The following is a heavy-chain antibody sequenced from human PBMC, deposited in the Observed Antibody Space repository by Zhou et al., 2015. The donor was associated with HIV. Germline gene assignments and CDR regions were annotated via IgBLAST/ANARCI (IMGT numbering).Heavy chain of an antibody. D-gene: IGHD1-26*01. CDR2: SSPHNNDT. CDR1: RNTFRDYF. J-gene: IGHJ4*02. CDR3: ARGDKSLGDYYFDN. V-gene: IGHV1-2*02. Sequence: QVQLVQSGAEVKKPGASVKVSCKASRNTFRDYFIHWVRQAPGLGLEWIGWSSPHNNDTHYTQKFQGRVTLTRDTSISTVHMSLRRLTSDDTAVYYCARGDKSLGDYYFDNWGQGTVVAVSS.